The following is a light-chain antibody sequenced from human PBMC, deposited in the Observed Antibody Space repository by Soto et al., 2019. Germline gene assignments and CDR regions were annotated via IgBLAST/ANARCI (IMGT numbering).Light chain of an antibody. J-gene: IGKJ4*01. V-gene: IGKV1-39*01. CDR1: QTIYTY. CDR3: QQSYSNIFS. Sequence: DIQLTQSPPSLSASVGDRVTINCRASQTIYTYVNWYQVKPGKAPKLLIFASSTLQSGVPSRFSGSGSGADFSLTISSLQPEDLATYYCQQSYSNIFSFGGGTRVEL. CDR2: ASS.